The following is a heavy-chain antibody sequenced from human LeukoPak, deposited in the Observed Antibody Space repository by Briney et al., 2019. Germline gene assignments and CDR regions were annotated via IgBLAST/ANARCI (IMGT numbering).Heavy chain of an antibody. CDR1: GFTFSDYY. Sequence: GGSLRLSCAASGFTFSDYYMSWIRQAPGKGLEWVSYTSSSGSTIYYADSVKGRFTISRDNAKNSLYLQMNSLRAEDTAVYYCARVRLGEFAYYSDYWGQGTLVTVSS. CDR3: ARVRLGEFAYYSDY. J-gene: IGHJ4*02. D-gene: IGHD3-16*01. CDR2: TSSSGSTI. V-gene: IGHV3-11*04.